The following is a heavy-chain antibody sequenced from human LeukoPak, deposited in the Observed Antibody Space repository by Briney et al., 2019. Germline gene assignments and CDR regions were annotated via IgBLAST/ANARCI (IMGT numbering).Heavy chain of an antibody. J-gene: IGHJ6*02. V-gene: IGHV3-23*01. CDR1: GSTFSNEA. D-gene: IGHD2-2*01. CDR3: AKAQGTLGDIVVVPAAFYYYYGMDV. CDR2: ISPGGGTT. Sequence: GGSLRLSCAVSGSTFSNEAMGWVRQLRGGGLEWVSTISPGGGTTYYAESMKGRFTISRDNSKSTLYLEMNSLRAEDTAVYYCAKAQGTLGDIVVVPAAFYYYYGMDVWGQGTTVTVSS.